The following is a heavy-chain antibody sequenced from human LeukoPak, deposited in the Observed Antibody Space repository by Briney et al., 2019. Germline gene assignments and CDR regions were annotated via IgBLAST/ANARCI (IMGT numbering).Heavy chain of an antibody. J-gene: IGHJ4*02. CDR2: ISAGGDST. CDR1: GFTFSNTA. V-gene: IGHV3-23*01. Sequence: GGSLRLSCAASGFTFSNTAMTWVRQAPGKALGWVSAISAGGDSTNYADAVKGRFTVSRDNSKNTLYLQMNSLTAEDTAVYYCATAWAYWGQGALVTVSS. CDR3: ATAWAY.